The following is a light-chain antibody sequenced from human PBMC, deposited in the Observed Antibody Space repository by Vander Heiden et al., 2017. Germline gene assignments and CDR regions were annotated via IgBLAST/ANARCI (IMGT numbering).Light chain of an antibody. CDR3: QQTYNAVT. V-gene: IGKV1-39*01. CDR2: STS. Sequence: IQVTQSPSSLSASVGDRVTITCRTSQSINTYLNWYQQKPGKAPKLLIYSTSTLESGVSSRFSGSGSGTDFTLTIFSLQPEDSATYYCQQTYNAVTFGQGTRL. J-gene: IGKJ5*01. CDR1: QSINTY.